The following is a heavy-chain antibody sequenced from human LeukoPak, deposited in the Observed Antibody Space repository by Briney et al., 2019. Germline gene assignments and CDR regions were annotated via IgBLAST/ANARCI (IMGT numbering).Heavy chain of an antibody. Sequence: SGPTLVKPTHTLTLTCSFSGFSFSTAGVGVGWIRQPPGKALEWLALIYWHGGQRYSPSLKTRLAIARDTSKNQVVLTLTDGEPADRVSYWCLHQHNLPAADVWGQGILVTVSS. V-gene: IGHV2-5*01. CDR3: LHQHNLPAADV. J-gene: IGHJ4*02. CDR2: IYWHGGQ. D-gene: IGHD6-13*01. CDR1: GFSFSTAGVG.